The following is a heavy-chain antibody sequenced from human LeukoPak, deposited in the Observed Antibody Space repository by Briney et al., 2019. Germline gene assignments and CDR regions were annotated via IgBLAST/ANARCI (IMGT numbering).Heavy chain of an antibody. J-gene: IGHJ3*02. D-gene: IGHD5-24*01. CDR2: IYYSGGT. Sequence: SEALSLTCTVSGDSISSYYWSWIRQPPGKGLEWIGYIYYSGGTDYNPSLKSRVTISVDTSKNQFSLKLRSVTAADTAVYYCARHVTISGPYDASDIWGQGTMVTVSP. CDR3: ARHVTISGPYDASDI. V-gene: IGHV4-59*08. CDR1: GDSISSYY.